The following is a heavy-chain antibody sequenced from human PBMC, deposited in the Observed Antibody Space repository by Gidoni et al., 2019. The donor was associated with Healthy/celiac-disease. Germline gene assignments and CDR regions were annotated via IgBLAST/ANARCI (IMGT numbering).Heavy chain of an antibody. Sequence: EVQLVESGGGLVQPGRSLRLSCAASGFTFDDYAMHWVRQAPGKGLEWVSGISWNSGSIGYADSVKGRFTISRDNAKNSLYLQMNSLRAEDTALYYCAKESIAAAIRGGYFDYWGQGTLVTVSS. CDR2: ISWNSGSI. J-gene: IGHJ4*02. CDR3: AKESIAAAIRGGYFDY. D-gene: IGHD6-13*01. V-gene: IGHV3-9*01. CDR1: GFTFDDYA.